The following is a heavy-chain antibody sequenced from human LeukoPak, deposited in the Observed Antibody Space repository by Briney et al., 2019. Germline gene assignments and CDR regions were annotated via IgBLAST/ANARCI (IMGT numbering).Heavy chain of an antibody. Sequence: ASVKVSCKASGYTFTGYYMHWVRQAPGQGLEWMGWINPNSGGTNYAQKFQGRVTMTRDTSISTAYMELSRLSADCAAGDYCRGLQRYYDTSNYLCRHWEKGTGVTVSS. J-gene: IGHJ1*01. CDR2: INPNSGGT. D-gene: IGHD3-22*01. CDR3: RGLQRYYDTSNYLCRH. V-gene: IGHV1-2*02. CDR1: GYTFTGYY.